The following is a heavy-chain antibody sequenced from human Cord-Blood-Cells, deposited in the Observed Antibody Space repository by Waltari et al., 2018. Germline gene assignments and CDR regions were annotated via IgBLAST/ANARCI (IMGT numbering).Heavy chain of an antibody. Sequence: QVQLVQSGAEVKKPGASVKVSCKASGCTFTGYYMHWVRQAPGQGLEWMGWINPNSGGTNYAQKFQGWVTMTRDTSISTAYMELSRLRSDDTAVYYCARDPSIAVAGTGYFDYWGQGTLVTVSS. V-gene: IGHV1-2*04. CDR3: ARDPSIAVAGTGYFDY. CDR1: GCTFTGYY. CDR2: INPNSGGT. D-gene: IGHD6-19*01. J-gene: IGHJ4*02.